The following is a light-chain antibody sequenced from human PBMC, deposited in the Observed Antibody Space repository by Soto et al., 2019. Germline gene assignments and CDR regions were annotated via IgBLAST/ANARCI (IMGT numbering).Light chain of an antibody. CDR1: SSDVGGYNY. CDR3: SSYTSSGLYV. V-gene: IGLV2-14*01. CDR2: EVS. J-gene: IGLJ1*01. Sequence: QSALTQPASVSGSPGQSITISCAGTSSDVGGYNYVSWYQQHPVKAPKLIIYEVSDRPSGVSNRFSGSKSGNTASLTISGLQAEDEADYYCSSYTSSGLYVFGAGTQLTVL.